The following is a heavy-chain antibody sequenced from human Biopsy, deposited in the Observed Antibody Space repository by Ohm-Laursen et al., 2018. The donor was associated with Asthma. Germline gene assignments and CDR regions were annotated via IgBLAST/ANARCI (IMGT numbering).Heavy chain of an antibody. CDR2: VFWSGSS. D-gene: IGHD4-17*01. CDR1: GGYTGSSDHH. CDR3: ARVVSYGDIYFGIDV. V-gene: IGHV4-30-4*01. Sequence: TLSLTCRVSGGYTGSSDHHWAWIRQAPGKGLEWIGFVFWSGSSHYSRSLERRVSLSIDTATNEFSMKLWSVTPADPAVYFCARVVSYGDIYFGIDVWGPGTTVSVS. J-gene: IGHJ6*02.